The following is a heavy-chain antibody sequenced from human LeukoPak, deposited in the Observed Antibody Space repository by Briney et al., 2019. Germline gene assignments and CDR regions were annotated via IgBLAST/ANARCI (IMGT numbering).Heavy chain of an antibody. CDR3: AKDEATVVTSGAFDI. CDR1: GFTFNTYV. D-gene: IGHD4-23*01. V-gene: IGHV3-23*01. Sequence: GGSLRLSCAASGFTFNTYVMSWVRQAPGKGLEWVSAISGSGGSTYYADSVKGRFTISRDNSKNTLYLQMNSLRAEDTAVYYCAKDEATVVTSGAFDIWGQGTMVTVSS. J-gene: IGHJ3*02. CDR2: ISGSGGST.